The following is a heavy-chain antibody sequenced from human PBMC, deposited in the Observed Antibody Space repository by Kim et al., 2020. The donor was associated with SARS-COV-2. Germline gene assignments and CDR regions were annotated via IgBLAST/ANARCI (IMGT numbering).Heavy chain of an antibody. CDR2: IFYRGGP. V-gene: IGHV4-39*01. CDR1: GASISSSAYY. D-gene: IGHD3-3*01. Sequence: SETLSLTCTVSGASISSSAYYWGWIRQPPGKGLEWIGSIFYRGGPDYNPSLKSRVTISMDTSKNQFSLRLTSVTASDTAIYYCARLESGTLTFFDYWGQGTLVTVSS. J-gene: IGHJ4*02. CDR3: ARLESGTLTFFDY.